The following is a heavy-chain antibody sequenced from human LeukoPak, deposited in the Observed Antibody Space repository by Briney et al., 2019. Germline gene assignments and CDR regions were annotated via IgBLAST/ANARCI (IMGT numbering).Heavy chain of an antibody. J-gene: IGHJ4*02. CDR3: ARHVSATAAPLPFDY. V-gene: IGHV4-39*01. Sequence: SETLSLTCTVCGVSISTTTYYWGWVRQPPGKGLEWIGNIYYSGSTYYNPSLKSRVTISVDTSKNQFSLNLSSVTAADTAVYYCARHVSATAAPLPFDYWGQGTLVTVSS. D-gene: IGHD6-13*01. CDR2: IYYSGST. CDR1: GVSISTTTYY.